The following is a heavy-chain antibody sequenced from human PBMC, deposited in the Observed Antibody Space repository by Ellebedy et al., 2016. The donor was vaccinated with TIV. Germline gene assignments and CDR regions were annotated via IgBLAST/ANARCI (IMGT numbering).Heavy chain of an antibody. CDR3: ATDGSYGDYVFPRHAFEM. J-gene: IGHJ3*02. D-gene: IGHD4-17*01. CDR2: INQDGRQK. CDR1: GFPFSNYW. V-gene: IGHV3-7*01. Sequence: GGSLRLSCAASGFPFSNYWMSWVPQAPGKGLEWVANINQDGRQKYYVDSVKGRFTISRDNAKNSLYLQMNSLRVEDTAVYYCATDGSYGDYVFPRHAFEMWGQGTMVTVSS.